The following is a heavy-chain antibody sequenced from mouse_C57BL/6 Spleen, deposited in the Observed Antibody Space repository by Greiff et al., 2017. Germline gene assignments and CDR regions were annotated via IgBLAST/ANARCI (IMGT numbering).Heavy chain of an antibody. CDR3: ARYPITTVVATGAMDY. J-gene: IGHJ4*01. CDR2: IYPGDGDT. V-gene: IGHV1-80*01. Sequence: VQLQQSGAELVKPGASVKISCKASGYAFSSYWMNWVKQRPGKGLEWIGQIYPGDGDTNYNGKFKGKATLTADKSSSTAYMQLSSLTSEDSAVYFCARYPITTVVATGAMDYWGQGTSVTVSS. CDR1: GYAFSSYW. D-gene: IGHD1-1*01.